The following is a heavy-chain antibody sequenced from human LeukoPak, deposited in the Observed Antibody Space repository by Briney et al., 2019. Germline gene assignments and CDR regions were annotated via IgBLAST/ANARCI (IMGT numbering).Heavy chain of an antibody. CDR3: AKESGTTWNIDS. Sequence: GGSLRLSCAASGFTFSDYGMAWVRPLPGKGLKWVSAISGSAHSTYYADSVRGRFTISRDNSKNTVSLQMNGLRAEDTAVYYCAKESGTTWNIDSWGQGTLVTVSS. CDR2: ISGSAHST. CDR1: GFTFSDYG. D-gene: IGHD1/OR15-1a*01. J-gene: IGHJ4*02. V-gene: IGHV3-23*01.